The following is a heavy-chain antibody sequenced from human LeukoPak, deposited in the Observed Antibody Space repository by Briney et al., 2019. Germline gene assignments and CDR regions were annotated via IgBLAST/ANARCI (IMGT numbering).Heavy chain of an antibody. J-gene: IGHJ6*02. V-gene: IGHV4-4*07. Sequence: PSETLSLTCTVSGGSIDNYYWSWNRQPAGKGLEWIGRFFTGGNTYYNPSLDSRVTISVDTSKNQFSLRLSSVTAADTAVYYCARGRGAAVGMDVWGQGTTVIVSS. D-gene: IGHD6-25*01. CDR3: ARGRGAAVGMDV. CDR1: GGSIDNYY. CDR2: FFTGGNT.